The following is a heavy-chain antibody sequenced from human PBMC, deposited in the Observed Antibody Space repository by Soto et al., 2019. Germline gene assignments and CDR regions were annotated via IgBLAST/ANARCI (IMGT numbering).Heavy chain of an antibody. J-gene: IGHJ4*02. CDR2: ISWNSGSI. Sequence: DVQLVESEGGLVQPGRSLRLSCAASGFTFDDYAMHWVRQAPGKGLEWVSGISWNSGSIGYADSVKGRFTISRDNAKNSLYLQMNSLRAEDTALYYCAKDLSVAARNAFDYWGQGTLVTVSS. V-gene: IGHV3-9*01. CDR1: GFTFDDYA. D-gene: IGHD2-15*01. CDR3: AKDLSVAARNAFDY.